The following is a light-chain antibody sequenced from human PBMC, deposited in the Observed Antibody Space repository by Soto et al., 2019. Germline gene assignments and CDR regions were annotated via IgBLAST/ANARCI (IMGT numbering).Light chain of an antibody. CDR3: LQRYDFPFT. J-gene: IGKJ3*01. V-gene: IGKV1-6*01. Sequence: AIQMTQSPSSLSASVGDRVTMTCRASQAITNNVDWFQQKPGTAPKLLIYAANSLQTGVPSRFSGSGYGTDFTLTSTSLQPEDFATYFCLQRYDFPFTFGPGTKVDMK. CDR2: AAN. CDR1: QAITNN.